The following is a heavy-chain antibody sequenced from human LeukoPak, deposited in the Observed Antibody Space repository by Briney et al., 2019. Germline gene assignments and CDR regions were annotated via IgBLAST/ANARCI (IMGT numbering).Heavy chain of an antibody. CDR1: GYTFTSYY. V-gene: IGHV1-46*01. CDR3: ARENYGDYAVDY. CDR2: INPSGGST. J-gene: IGHJ4*02. Sequence: AAVKVSCKASGYTFTSYYMHWVRQAPGQGLEWMGIINPSGGSTNYAQKFQGRVTITTDESTSTAYMELSSLRSEDTAVYYCARENYGDYAVDYWGQGTLVTVSS. D-gene: IGHD4-17*01.